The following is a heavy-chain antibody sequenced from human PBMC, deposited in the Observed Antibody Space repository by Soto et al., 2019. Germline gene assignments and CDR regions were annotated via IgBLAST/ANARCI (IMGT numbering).Heavy chain of an antibody. CDR1: GFTFSTHG. J-gene: IGHJ3*02. Sequence: PGGSLRLSCAASGFTFSTHGMHWVRQAPGKGLEWVPLMWFDGSEKYYGDSVKGRFTISRDNSKNTLYLQMNSLSAEDTAVYYCARLYCSADSCYSVGAFDIRGQGTMVTVSS. D-gene: IGHD2-15*01. CDR2: MWFDGSEK. CDR3: ARLYCSADSCYSVGAFDI. V-gene: IGHV3-33*01.